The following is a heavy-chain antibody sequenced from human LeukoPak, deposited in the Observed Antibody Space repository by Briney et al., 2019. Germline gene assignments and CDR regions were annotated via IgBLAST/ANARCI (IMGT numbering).Heavy chain of an antibody. CDR3: ARDIAAAGTKGL. V-gene: IGHV1-69*13. CDR1: GGTFSSYA. J-gene: IGHJ4*02. D-gene: IGHD6-13*01. Sequence: ASVKVSCKTSGGTFSSYAICWVRQAPGQGLEWMGGITPIFGTANYARKFQGRVTISADESTSTAYMELRSLRSDDTAVYYCARDIAAAGTKGLWGQGTLVTVSS. CDR2: ITPIFGTA.